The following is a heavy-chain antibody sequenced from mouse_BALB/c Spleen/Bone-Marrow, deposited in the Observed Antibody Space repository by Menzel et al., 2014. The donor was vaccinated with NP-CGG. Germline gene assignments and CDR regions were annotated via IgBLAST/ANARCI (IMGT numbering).Heavy chain of an antibody. Sequence: QVQLQQSGAELVKPGASVKLSCKASGYTFTSYWMHWVKQRPGQVLEWIGEINPSNGRTNYNEKFKSKATLTVDKSSSTAYMQLSSLTSEDSAVYYCARAYFDYWGQGTTLTVSS. J-gene: IGHJ2*01. V-gene: IGHV1S81*02. CDR3: ARAYFDY. CDR2: INPSNGRT. CDR1: GYTFTSYW.